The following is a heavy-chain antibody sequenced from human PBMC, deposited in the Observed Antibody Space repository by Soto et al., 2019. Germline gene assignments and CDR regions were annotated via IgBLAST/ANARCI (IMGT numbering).Heavy chain of an antibody. D-gene: IGHD6-19*01. CDR1: GYTFSSYG. CDR3: ARDSWGLAVPDYHYYAMDV. J-gene: IGHJ6*02. V-gene: IGHV1-18*04. CDR2: ISVYSGNT. Sequence: QVQLVQSGAELKKPGASVKVSCEASGYTFSSYGVSWVRQAPGQGLEWMGWISVYSGNTNYARKLQGRVTMTRDIYTRAVYMELRSLTSDDTAVHYCARDSWGLAVPDYHYYAMDVWGQGTTVTVSS.